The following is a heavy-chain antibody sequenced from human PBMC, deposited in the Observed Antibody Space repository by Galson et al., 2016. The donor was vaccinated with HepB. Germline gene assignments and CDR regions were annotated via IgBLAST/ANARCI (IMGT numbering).Heavy chain of an antibody. D-gene: IGHD1-7*01. V-gene: IGHV3-23*01. CDR2: ISGSGGST. J-gene: IGHJ4*02. CDR3: AKGRHWNYLGYFDY. CDR1: GFTFRSYA. Sequence: SLRLSCAASGFTFRSYAMSWVRQAPGKGLEWVSAISGSGGSTYYADPVKGRFTISRDNSKNTLYLQMNSLRAEDTAVYYCAKGRHWNYLGYFDYWGQGTLVTVSS.